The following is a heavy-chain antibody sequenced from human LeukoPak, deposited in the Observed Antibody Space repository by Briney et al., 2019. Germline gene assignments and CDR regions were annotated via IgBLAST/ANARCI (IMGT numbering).Heavy chain of an antibody. CDR1: GYTFTGYY. CDR3: ARDRAMIHAFDI. CDR2: IDPNSGGT. D-gene: IGHD3-22*01. Sequence: ASVKVSCKASGYTFTGYYRHWVRQAPGQGLEWMGWIDPNSGGTNYAQKFQGRVTMTRDTSISTAYMELSRLRSDDTAVYYCARDRAMIHAFDIWGQGTMVTVSS. J-gene: IGHJ3*02. V-gene: IGHV1-2*02.